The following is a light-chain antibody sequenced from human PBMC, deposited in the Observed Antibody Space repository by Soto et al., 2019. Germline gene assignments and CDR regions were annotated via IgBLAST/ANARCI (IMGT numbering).Light chain of an antibody. CDR2: DAS. J-gene: IGKJ3*01. CDR1: HSVSTY. V-gene: IGKV3-11*01. CDR3: HQRFT. Sequence: ENVLTQSPATLSLYPGQRATQYCRDSHSVSTYLAWYKQKPGQAPRLLIYDASNRATGIPARLIGSGSGTDFSLTISSLEPKDFAVYYCHQRFTFGPWTKVDIK.